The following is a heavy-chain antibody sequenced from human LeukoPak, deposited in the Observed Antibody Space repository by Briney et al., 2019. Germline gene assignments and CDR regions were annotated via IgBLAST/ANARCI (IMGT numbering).Heavy chain of an antibody. CDR1: GGTFTSYA. CDR3: ARSYYYGSGSYGYYGMDV. J-gene: IGHJ6*04. V-gene: IGHV1-69*06. Sequence: SVKLSCKASGGTFTSYAISWVRQAPGQGLEWMGGIIPIFGTANYAQKFQGRVTITADKSTSTAYMELSSLRSEDTAVYYCARSYYYGSGSYGYYGMDVWGKGTTVTVSS. D-gene: IGHD3-10*01. CDR2: IIPIFGTA.